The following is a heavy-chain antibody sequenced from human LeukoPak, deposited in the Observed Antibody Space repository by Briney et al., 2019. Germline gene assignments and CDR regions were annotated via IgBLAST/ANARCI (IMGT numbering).Heavy chain of an antibody. D-gene: IGHD3-22*01. Sequence: PSETLSLTCTVSGGSIIGSYWSWIRQPPGKGLESIGYIYYSGSTNYNPSLKSRVTISLDSPKKQFSLKLTSVTAADTAVYYCARLGSMMVDYWGQGTLVTVSS. CDR2: IYYSGST. J-gene: IGHJ4*02. CDR3: ARLGSMMVDY. CDR1: GGSIIGSY. V-gene: IGHV4-59*01.